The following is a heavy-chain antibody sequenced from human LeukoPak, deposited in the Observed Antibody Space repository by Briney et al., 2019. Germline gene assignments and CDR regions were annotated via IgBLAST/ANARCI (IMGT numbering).Heavy chain of an antibody. CDR2: ISGSGGYT. J-gene: IGHJ5*02. D-gene: IGHD6-13*01. CDR1: GFTFSSYA. Sequence: PGGSLRLSCAASGFTFSSYAMSWVRQAPGKGLEWVSTISGSGGYTYYADSVKGRFTISRDNSKNTLYLQMNSLRAEDTAVYYCAKDLSSSWYGGARTWGQGTLVTVSS. V-gene: IGHV3-23*01. CDR3: AKDLSSSWYGGART.